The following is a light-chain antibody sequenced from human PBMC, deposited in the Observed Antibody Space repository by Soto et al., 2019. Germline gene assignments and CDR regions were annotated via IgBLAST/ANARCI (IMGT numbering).Light chain of an antibody. V-gene: IGKV1-5*01. CDR2: DAS. J-gene: IGKJ1*01. CDR1: QSISSW. CDR3: QQYNSYSYWT. Sequence: DIQMTQSPSTLSASVGERITITCRARQSISSWLAWYQQKPGKAPKLLIYDASSLESGVPSRFSGSGYGTEFTLTISRLQPVVLSSYYCQQYNSYSYWTFGQGTK.